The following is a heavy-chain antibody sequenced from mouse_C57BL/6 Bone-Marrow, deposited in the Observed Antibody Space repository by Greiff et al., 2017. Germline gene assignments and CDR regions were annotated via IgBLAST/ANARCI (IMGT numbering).Heavy chain of an antibody. CDR3: ATPYFDY. Sequence: VQLQQSGPELVKPGPSVTITCKASGYSFTGYYMNWVKQSPEKSLEWIGEINPSTGGTTYNQKFKAKATLTVDKSSSTAYMQLKSLTSEDSAVYYCATPYFDYWGQGTTLTVSS. V-gene: IGHV1-42*01. CDR2: INPSTGGT. J-gene: IGHJ2*01. CDR1: GYSFTGYY.